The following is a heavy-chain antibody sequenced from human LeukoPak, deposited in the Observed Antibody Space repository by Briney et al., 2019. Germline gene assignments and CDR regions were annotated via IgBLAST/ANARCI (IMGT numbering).Heavy chain of an antibody. CDR1: GVSISSGNSY. V-gene: IGHV4-39*01. CDR2: IYYSGNT. J-gene: IGHJ4*02. Sequence: SSETLSLTCTVSGVSISSGNSYWGWIRQPPGKGLEWIGSIYYSGNTYYNASLKSQVSISIDTSKNQSSLRLTSVTAADTAVYYCARQTGSGLFILPGGQGTLVTVSS. CDR3: ARQTGSGLFILP. D-gene: IGHD3/OR15-3a*01.